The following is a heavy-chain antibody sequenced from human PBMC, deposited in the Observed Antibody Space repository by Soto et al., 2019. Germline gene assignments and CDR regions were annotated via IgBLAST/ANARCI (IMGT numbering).Heavy chain of an antibody. CDR3: ARDGPDSGTVVVR. D-gene: IGHD3-10*01. J-gene: IGHJ5*02. CDR2: NNPYNGNT. Sequence: QVQLVQSGTEVKKPGASVKVSCKASGYTFTSYGISWVRQAPGQGLEWVGWNNPYNGNTKYAQRLQGRVTMTTDTSTSTAYMELRSLRSDDTAVYYCARDGPDSGTVVVRWGQGTLVTVSS. V-gene: IGHV1-18*01. CDR1: GYTFTSYG.